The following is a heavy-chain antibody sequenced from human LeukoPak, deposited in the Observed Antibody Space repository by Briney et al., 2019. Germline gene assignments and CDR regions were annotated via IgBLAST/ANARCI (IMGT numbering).Heavy chain of an antibody. CDR3: ARGPLPMRAFDI. CDR1: GGSFSGYY. V-gene: IGHV4-34*01. J-gene: IGHJ3*02. CDR2: INHSGST. Sequence: SETLSLTCAVYGGSFSGYYWSWIRQPPGKGLEWIGEINHSGSTNYNPSLKSRVTISVDTSKNQFSLKLSSVTAADTAVYYCARGPLPMRAFDIWGQGTMVTVSS.